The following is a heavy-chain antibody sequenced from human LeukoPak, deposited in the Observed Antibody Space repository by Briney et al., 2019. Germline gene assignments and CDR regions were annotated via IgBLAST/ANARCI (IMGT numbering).Heavy chain of an antibody. CDR2: ISSSSSYI. CDR1: GFTFSSYS. CDR3: AASRPAREMATIL. D-gene: IGHD5-24*01. Sequence: GGSLRLSCAASGFTFSSYSMNWVRQAPGKGLEWVSSISSSSSYIYYADSVKGRFTISRDNSKNTLYLQMNSLRAEDTAVYYCAASRPAREMATILWGQGTLVTVSS. J-gene: IGHJ1*01. V-gene: IGHV3-21*04.